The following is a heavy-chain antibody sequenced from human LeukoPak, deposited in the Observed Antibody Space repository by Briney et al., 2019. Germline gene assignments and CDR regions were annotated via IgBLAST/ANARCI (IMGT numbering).Heavy chain of an antibody. D-gene: IGHD5-12*01. V-gene: IGHV3-30*14. CDR1: GFAFSKYA. J-gene: IGHJ4*02. Sequence: GRSLRLSCAASGFAFSKYAMHWVRQAPGKGLEWVTIISDDGRSNYSDSVEGRFTIARDNSKNTLYLQMSSLGAEDTAVYYCASSSGYDFWDMGYWGQGTRVSVSS. CDR3: ASSSGYDFWDMGY. CDR2: ISDDGRS.